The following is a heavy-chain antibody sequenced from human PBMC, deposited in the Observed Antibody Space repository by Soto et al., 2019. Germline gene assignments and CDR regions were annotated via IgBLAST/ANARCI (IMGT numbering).Heavy chain of an antibody. Sequence: QVQLVQSGAEVKKPGSSVKVSCKASGGTFSSYTISWVRQAPGQGLEWMGRIIPILGIANYAQKFQGRVPITANKTTIRANMKRGRMRSEDTAVYYWAREGMGMAARWGRGSLVSVSS. J-gene: IGHJ1*01. CDR1: GGTFSSYT. CDR3: AREGMGMAAR. D-gene: IGHD6-19*01. V-gene: IGHV1-69*08. CDR2: IIPILGIA.